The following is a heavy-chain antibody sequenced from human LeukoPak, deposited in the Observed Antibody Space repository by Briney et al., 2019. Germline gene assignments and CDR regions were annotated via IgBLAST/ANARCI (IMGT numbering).Heavy chain of an antibody. CDR2: ISSSGSTI. V-gene: IGHV3-11*04. D-gene: IGHD1-20*01. CDR1: GFTFSDYY. CDR3: ARAMDNWNDGPYYYYMDV. Sequence: GGSLRLSCAASGFTFSDYYMSWIRQAPGKGLEWVSYISSSGSTIYYADSVKGRFTISRDNAKNSLYLQMNSLRAEDTAVYYCARAMDNWNDGPYYYYMDVWGKGTTVTVSS. J-gene: IGHJ6*03.